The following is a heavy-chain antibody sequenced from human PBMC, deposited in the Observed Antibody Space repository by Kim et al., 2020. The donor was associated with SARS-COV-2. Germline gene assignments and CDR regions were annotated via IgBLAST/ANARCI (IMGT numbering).Heavy chain of an antibody. V-gene: IGHV4-39*01. CDR2: IYYSGST. CDR1: GGSISSSSYY. Sequence: ETLSLTCTVSGGSISSSSYYWGWIRQPPGKGLEWIGSIYYSGSTYYNPSLKSRVTISVDTSKNQFSLTLSSVTAADTAVYYCARHSLRFLEWANWFDPCGQGTLVTVSS. D-gene: IGHD3-3*01. CDR3: ARHSLRFLEWANWFDP. J-gene: IGHJ5*02.